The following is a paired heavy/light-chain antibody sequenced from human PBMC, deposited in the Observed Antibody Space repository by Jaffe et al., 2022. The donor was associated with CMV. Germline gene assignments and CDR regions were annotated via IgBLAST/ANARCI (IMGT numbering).Light chain of an antibody. CDR2: YDS. Sequence: SYVLTQPPSVSVAPGKTARITCGGNNIGSKSVHWYQQKPGQAPVLVIYYDSDRPSGIPERFSGSNSGNTATLTISRVEAGDEADYYCQVWDSSSDPVVFGGGTKLTVL. J-gene: IGLJ2*01. CDR1: NIGSKS. V-gene: IGLV3-21*04. CDR3: QVWDSSSDPVV.
Heavy chain of an antibody. CDR1: GGSISSSSYY. V-gene: IGHV4-39*01. J-gene: IGHJ4*02. D-gene: IGHD2-15*01. CDR2: IYYSGST. CDR3: ARQAGGYCSGGSCYSRLYYFDY. Sequence: QLQLQESGPGLVKPSETLSLTCTVSGGSISSSSYYWGWIRQPPGKGLEWIGSIYYSGSTYYNPSLKSRVTISVDTSKNQFSLKLSSVTAADTAVYYCARQAGGYCSGGSCYSRLYYFDYWGQGTLVTVSS.